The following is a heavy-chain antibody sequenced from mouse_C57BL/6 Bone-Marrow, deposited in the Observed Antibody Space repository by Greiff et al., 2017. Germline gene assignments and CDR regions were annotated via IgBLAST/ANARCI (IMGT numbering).Heavy chain of an antibody. CDR2: INPNNGGT. V-gene: IGHV1-26*01. J-gene: IGHJ2*01. CDR3: ARIITTVVPFDY. CDR1: GYTFTDYY. Sequence: VQLQQSGPELVKPGASVKISCKASGYTFTDYYMNWVKQSHGKSLEWIGDINPNNGGTSYNQKFKGKATLTVDKSSSTAYMELRSLTSEDSAVYYCARIITTVVPFDYWGQGTTLTVSS. D-gene: IGHD1-1*01.